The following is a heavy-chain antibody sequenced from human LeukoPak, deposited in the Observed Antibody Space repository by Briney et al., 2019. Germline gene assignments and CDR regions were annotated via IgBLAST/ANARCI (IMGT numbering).Heavy chain of an antibody. CDR1: GFTFSTYT. V-gene: IGHV3-23*01. CDR3: AKGQEGESRLDS. J-gene: IGHJ4*02. D-gene: IGHD3-10*01. CDR2: ISNSGVNT. Sequence: GESLRLSCAASGFTFSTYTVYWVRQAPGKGLEWVSGISNSGVNTFYADSVKGRFTISRDNSKDTLYLQMNSLRAEDTALYFCAKGQEGESRLDSWGQGTLVTVSS.